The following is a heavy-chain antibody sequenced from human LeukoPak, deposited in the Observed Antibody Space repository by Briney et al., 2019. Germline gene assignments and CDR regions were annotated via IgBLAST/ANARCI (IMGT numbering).Heavy chain of an antibody. CDR3: ARGRTYYDSSGYYYCFDP. Sequence: ASVKVSCKASGYTFTSYGISWVRQAPGQGPEWMGWISAYNGNTNYAQKLQGRVTMTTDTSTSTAYMELRSLRSDDTAVYYCARGRTYYDSSGYYYCFDPWGQGTLVTVSS. J-gene: IGHJ5*02. D-gene: IGHD3-22*01. V-gene: IGHV1-18*01. CDR2: ISAYNGNT. CDR1: GYTFTSYG.